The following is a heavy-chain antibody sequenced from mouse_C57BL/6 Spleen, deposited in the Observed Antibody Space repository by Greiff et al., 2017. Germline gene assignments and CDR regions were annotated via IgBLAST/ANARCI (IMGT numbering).Heavy chain of an antibody. CDR3: AGPGDGYGFAY. CDR2: IYPGSGST. CDR1: GYTFTSYW. V-gene: IGHV1-55*01. Sequence: VQLQEPGAELVKPGASVKMSCKASGYTFTSYWITWVKQRPGQGLEWIGDIYPGSGSTNYTEKFKSKATLTVDTSSSTTYMQLSSLTSEDAAVFYCAGPGDGYGFAYWGQGTLVTVSA. J-gene: IGHJ3*01. D-gene: IGHD2-2*01.